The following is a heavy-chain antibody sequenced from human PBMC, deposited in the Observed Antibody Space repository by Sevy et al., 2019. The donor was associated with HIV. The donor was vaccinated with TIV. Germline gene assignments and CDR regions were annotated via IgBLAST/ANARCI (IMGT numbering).Heavy chain of an antibody. CDR3: ARAVASMYYYYYGMDV. J-gene: IGHJ6*02. D-gene: IGHD6-19*01. V-gene: IGHV3-30*04. CDR2: ISYDGSNK. CDR1: GFTFSSYA. Sequence: GGSLRLSCAASGFTFSSYAMHWVRQAPGKGLEWVAVISYDGSNKYYADSVKGRFTISRDNSKNTLYLQMNSLRAEDTAVYYCARAVASMYYYYYGMDVCGQGTTVTVSS.